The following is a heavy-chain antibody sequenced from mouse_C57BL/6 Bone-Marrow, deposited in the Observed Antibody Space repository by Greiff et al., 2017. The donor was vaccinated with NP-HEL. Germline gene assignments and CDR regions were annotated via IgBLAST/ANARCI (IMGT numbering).Heavy chain of an antibody. Sequence: EVMLVESGGGLVQPGGSLKLSCAASGIDFSRYWMSWVRRAPGKGLEWIGEINPDSSTINYAPSLKDKFIISRDNAKNTLYLQMSKVRSEDTALYYCARLYYYGSSLYYFDYWGQGTTLTVSS. CDR1: GIDFSRYW. D-gene: IGHD1-1*01. CDR3: ARLYYYGSSLYYFDY. CDR2: INPDSSTI. V-gene: IGHV4-1*01. J-gene: IGHJ2*01.